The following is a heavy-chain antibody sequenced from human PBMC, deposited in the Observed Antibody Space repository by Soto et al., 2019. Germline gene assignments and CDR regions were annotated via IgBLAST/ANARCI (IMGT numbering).Heavy chain of an antibody. D-gene: IGHD6-19*01. CDR1: GATFTSST. CDR3: ARGGELAGWMPFDS. J-gene: IGHJ4*02. CDR2: ILVGSGQT. V-gene: IGHV1-58*01. Sequence: QIHLVQSGPEVKRPGTSMKVSCKASGATFTSSTVNWVRQARGQPPEWIGWILVGSGQTNYAQGFQGRVAMTRDMSTYTAYLEVNNLRPDDTAVYFCARGGELAGWMPFDSWGQGTLVTVSS.